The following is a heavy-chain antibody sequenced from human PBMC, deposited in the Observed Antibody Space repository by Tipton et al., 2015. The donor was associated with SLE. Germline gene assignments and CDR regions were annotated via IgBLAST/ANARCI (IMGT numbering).Heavy chain of an antibody. CDR2: INHSGST. D-gene: IGHD2-15*01. Sequence: PSLTCAVYGGSFSGYYWSWIRQPPGKGLEWIGEINHSGSTNYNPSLKSRVTISVDTSKNQFSLKLSSVTAADTAVYYCARGDYCSGGSCKGPFDYWGQGTLVTVSS. CDR1: GGSFSGYY. CDR3: ARGDYCSGGSCKGPFDY. V-gene: IGHV4-34*01. J-gene: IGHJ4*02.